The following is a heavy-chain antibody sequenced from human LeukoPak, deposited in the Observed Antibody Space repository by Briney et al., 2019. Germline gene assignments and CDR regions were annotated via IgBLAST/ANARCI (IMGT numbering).Heavy chain of an antibody. CDR3: ARVDRHHFYMDV. J-gene: IGHJ6*03. CDR2: VMPLFNTP. Sequence: ASVTVSCTASGHTFNNYIITWVRQAPGQGLQSMGGVMPLFNTPKYAKKFQGRITIIKDASTHTSYMELRSMRSEDTAVYSCARVDRHHFYMDVWGKGTTVTVSS. CDR1: GHTFNNYI. D-gene: IGHD1-14*01. V-gene: IGHV1-69*05.